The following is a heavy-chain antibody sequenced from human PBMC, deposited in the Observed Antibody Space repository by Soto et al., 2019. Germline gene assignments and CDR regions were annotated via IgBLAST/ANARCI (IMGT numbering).Heavy chain of an antibody. CDR1: GFTVSDNY. CDR3: ARVNFYDTNYWYFDL. V-gene: IGHV3-66*01. J-gene: IGHJ2*01. D-gene: IGHD3-22*01. Sequence: EVQVVESGGGLVQPGGSLRLSCAASGFTVSDNYMSWVRQAPGKGLEWVSLIYSGGRTFYADSVKGRFTIPRDTNTVYLQMNSLRAEDTAVYYCARVNFYDTNYWYFDLWGRGTLLTVSS. CDR2: IYSGGRT.